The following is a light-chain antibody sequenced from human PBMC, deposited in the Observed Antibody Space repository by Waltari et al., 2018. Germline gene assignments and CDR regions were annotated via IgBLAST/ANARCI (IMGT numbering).Light chain of an antibody. Sequence: DIQMTQSPSSLSASVGDRVIITCRASQGISSHLAWYQQKPGQVPKLLIYGASTLQSGVPSRFSGSGSGTDFALTISSLQPEDVATYYCQMYYSPPWTFGQGTKVEIK. J-gene: IGKJ1*01. V-gene: IGKV1-27*01. CDR2: GAS. CDR1: QGISSH. CDR3: QMYYSPPWT.